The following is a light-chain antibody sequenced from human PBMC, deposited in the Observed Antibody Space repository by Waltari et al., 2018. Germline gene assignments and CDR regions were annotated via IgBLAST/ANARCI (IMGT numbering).Light chain of an antibody. Sequence: IKMTQSPSTLSASVGDSVAITCRASEGIRNDLGWFQQKPGKAPKRLIFAASSLKRGVPSRFCGSGSETEFTLTISSLQPEDFATYYCLQHNSYPHTFGLGTKLEIK. CDR2: AAS. CDR1: EGIRND. CDR3: LQHNSYPHT. V-gene: IGKV1-17*01. J-gene: IGKJ2*01.